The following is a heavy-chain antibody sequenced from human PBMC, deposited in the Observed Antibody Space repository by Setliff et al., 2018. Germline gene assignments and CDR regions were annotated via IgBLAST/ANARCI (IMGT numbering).Heavy chain of an antibody. Sequence: GSLRLSCSASGFSFSSYDMHWVRQATGEGLEWVSAIGTLGDTFYLDSVKGRFTISRENATDSLYLQMNDLRAGDTAVYYCAKVRGNYDSSGYYYFDYWGQGTLVTVSS. D-gene: IGHD3-22*01. CDR1: GFSFSSYD. CDR2: IGTLGDT. V-gene: IGHV3-13*01. CDR3: AKVRGNYDSSGYYYFDY. J-gene: IGHJ4*02.